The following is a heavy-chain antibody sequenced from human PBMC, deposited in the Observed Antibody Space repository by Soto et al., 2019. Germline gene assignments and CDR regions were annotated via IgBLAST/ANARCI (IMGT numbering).Heavy chain of an antibody. V-gene: IGHV4-38-2*01. CDR1: GYSISSGLY. D-gene: IGHD1-1*01. CDR2: IYRGGIT. Sequence: SETLSLTCSVSGYSISSGLYWGWIRQPPGKGLEWIGTIYRGGITYYNPSLKSRVTISIDTSKNHFSLRLSSVTATDTAVYFCAIGNPDWFDPWGQGTLVTVSS. CDR3: AIGNPDWFDP. J-gene: IGHJ5*02.